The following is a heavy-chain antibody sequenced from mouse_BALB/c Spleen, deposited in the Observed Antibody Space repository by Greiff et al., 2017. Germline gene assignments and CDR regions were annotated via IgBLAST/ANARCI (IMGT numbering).Heavy chain of an antibody. V-gene: IGHV1-87*01. D-gene: IGHD2-1*01. J-gene: IGHJ3*01. Sequence: QVQLKESGAELARPGASVKLSCKASGYTFTSYWMQWVNQRPGQGLEWIGAIYPGDGDTRYTQKFKGKATLTADKSSSTAYMQLSSLASEDSAVYYCARQNYGNYGAYWGQGTLVTVSA. CDR3: ARQNYGNYGAY. CDR1: GYTFTSYW. CDR2: IYPGDGDT.